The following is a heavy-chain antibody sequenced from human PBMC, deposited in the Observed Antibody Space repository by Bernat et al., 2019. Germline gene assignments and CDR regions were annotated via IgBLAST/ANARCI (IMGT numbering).Heavy chain of an antibody. V-gene: IGHV4-39*01. Sequence: QLHLQESGPGLVKPSETLSLNCTVSGSSISSNNYYWGWIRQPPGKGLEWIGTIYYSGTTYYNPSLRSRVTLSLDTSKNQFSQKLSSVTAADSAVYYCARRVVVYFDYWGQGALVTVSS. CDR2: IYYSGTT. CDR1: GSSISSNNYY. J-gene: IGHJ4*02. D-gene: IGHD2-15*01. CDR3: ARRVVVYFDY.